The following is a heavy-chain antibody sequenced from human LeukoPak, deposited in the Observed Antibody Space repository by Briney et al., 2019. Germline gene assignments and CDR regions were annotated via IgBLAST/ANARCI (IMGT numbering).Heavy chain of an antibody. CDR2: ISSSGATT. Sequence: AGGSLRLSCAASGFNFSNYALSWVRQAPGKGLEWISSISSSGATTYYADSVKGRFTISRDNSKSTLSLQMNSLRAEDTAVYYCAKGGISGYLDYWGQGTLVIVSS. V-gene: IGHV3-23*01. CDR3: AKGGISGYLDY. CDR1: GFNFSNYA. D-gene: IGHD2-15*01. J-gene: IGHJ4*02.